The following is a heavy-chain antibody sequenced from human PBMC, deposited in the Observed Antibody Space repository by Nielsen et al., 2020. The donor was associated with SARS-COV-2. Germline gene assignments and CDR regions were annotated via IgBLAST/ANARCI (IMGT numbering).Heavy chain of an antibody. CDR3: ASASAHV. J-gene: IGHJ6*04. CDR2: IKLDGSEK. Sequence: GESLKISCVVSGFNIRGYWMTWVRQAPGKGLEWVGNIKLDGSEKYYVDSVKGRFTISRDNARNTLYLQMNSLRVEDTAVYYCASASAHVWGKGTMVTVSS. CDR1: GFNIRGYW. V-gene: IGHV3-7*01. D-gene: IGHD3-16*01.